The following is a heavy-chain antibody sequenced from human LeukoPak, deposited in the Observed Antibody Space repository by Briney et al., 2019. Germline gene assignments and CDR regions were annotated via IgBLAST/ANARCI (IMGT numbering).Heavy chain of an antibody. CDR3: ARGRRRDANTFDAFDI. J-gene: IGHJ3*02. CDR1: GFTFITYV. Sequence: GRSLRLSCAASGFTFITYVMHWVRQAPGKGLEGVAVIWYDGSNKYYADSVKGRFTIPRDNSKNTLYLQMNSLRAEDTAVFYCARGRRRDANTFDAFDIWGQGTMVTVSS. V-gene: IGHV3-33*01. CDR2: IWYDGSNK. D-gene: IGHD5-24*01.